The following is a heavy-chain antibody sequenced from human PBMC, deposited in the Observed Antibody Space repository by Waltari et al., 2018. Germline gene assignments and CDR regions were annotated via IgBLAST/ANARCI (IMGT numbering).Heavy chain of an antibody. CDR3: ARGTIFGVAVPYFDY. CDR2: IYTSGST. V-gene: IGHV4-4*07. CDR1: GGSISSYY. D-gene: IGHD3-3*01. J-gene: IGHJ4*02. Sequence: QVQLQESGPGLVKPSETLSLTCTVSGGSISSYYWSWIRQPAGKGLEWIGRIYTSGSTNYNPALSGRVTMAVDTSKNQFSLKLSSVTAADTAVYYCARGTIFGVAVPYFDYWGQGTLVTVSS.